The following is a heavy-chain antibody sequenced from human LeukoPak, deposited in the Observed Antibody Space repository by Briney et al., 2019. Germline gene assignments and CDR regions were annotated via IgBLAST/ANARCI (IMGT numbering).Heavy chain of an antibody. CDR2: VFYTGST. Sequence: SETLSLTCTVSGDSINRTNYYWGWIRQPPGKGLEWIGSVFYTGSTHYNPSLKSRVTISIDTSKNQFSLTLSSVTAADTAVYYCARHSDDYVRYYYYYYMDVWGKGTTVTISS. D-gene: IGHD4-17*01. V-gene: IGHV4-39*01. CDR3: ARHSDDYVRYYYYYYMDV. CDR1: GDSINRTNYY. J-gene: IGHJ6*03.